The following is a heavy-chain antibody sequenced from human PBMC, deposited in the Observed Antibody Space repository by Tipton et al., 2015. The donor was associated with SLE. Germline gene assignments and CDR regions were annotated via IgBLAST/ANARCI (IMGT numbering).Heavy chain of an antibody. Sequence: LRLSCSVSGGSISTYYWNWIRQPPGKGLEWIGHISNSGSTYYTPSLKSRVTISVDTSKSHFSLKLSSVTAADTAVYYCARTLSNFFDPWGQGTLVTVSS. CDR3: ARTLSNFFDP. CDR2: ISNSGST. CDR1: GGSISTYY. V-gene: IGHV4-59*06. J-gene: IGHJ5*02. D-gene: IGHD1-1*01.